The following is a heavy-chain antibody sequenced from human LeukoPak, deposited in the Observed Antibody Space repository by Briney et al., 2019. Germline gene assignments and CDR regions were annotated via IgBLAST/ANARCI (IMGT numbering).Heavy chain of an antibody. CDR2: IYYSGST. J-gene: IGHJ6*03. CDR1: GGSISSYY. V-gene: IGHV4-59*01. D-gene: IGHD6-13*01. CDR3: ARTTEAHSWRTRYYDYYMDV. Sequence: SETLSLTCTVSGGSISSYYWSWIRQPPGKGLEWIGYIYYSGSTNYNPSLKSRVTISVDTSKNQFSLKLSSVTAADTAVYYCARTTEAHSWRTRYYDYYMDVWGKGTTVTASS.